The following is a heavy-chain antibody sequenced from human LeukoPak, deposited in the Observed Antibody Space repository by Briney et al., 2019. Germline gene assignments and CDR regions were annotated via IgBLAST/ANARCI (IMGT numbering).Heavy chain of an antibody. CDR1: GFTVSSNY. V-gene: IGHV3-23*01. J-gene: IGHJ3*01. Sequence: GGSLRLSCAASGFTVSSNYMSWVRQAPGKGLEWVSGISGSGGSTYYADSVKGRFTISRDNSKNTLYLQMNSLRAEDTAVYYCAKTLAAAASGDWGQGTMVTVSS. CDR3: AKTLAAAASGD. D-gene: IGHD6-13*01. CDR2: ISGSGGST.